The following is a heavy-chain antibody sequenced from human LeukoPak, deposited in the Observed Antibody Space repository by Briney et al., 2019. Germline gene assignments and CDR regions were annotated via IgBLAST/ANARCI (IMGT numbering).Heavy chain of an antibody. CDR2: ISGSGGST. J-gene: IGHJ4*02. CDR3: ANDQDSGIAVAGSGPGY. D-gene: IGHD6-19*01. Sequence: GGSLRLSCAASGFTFSSYAMSWVRQAPGKGLEWVSAISGSGGSTYYADSVKGRFTISRDNSKNTLYLQMNSLRAEDTAVYYCANDQDSGIAVAGSGPGYWGQGTLVTVSS. CDR1: GFTFSSYA. V-gene: IGHV3-23*01.